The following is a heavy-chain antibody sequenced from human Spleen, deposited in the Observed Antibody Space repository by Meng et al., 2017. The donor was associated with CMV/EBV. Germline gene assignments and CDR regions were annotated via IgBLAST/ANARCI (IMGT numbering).Heavy chain of an antibody. CDR2: IYPGESET. CDR1: GYNFNNYW. J-gene: IGHJ4*02. Sequence: SGKGSGYNFNNYWIVWVRQMPGKALEWVGMIYPGESETRYSPAFQGQVTMSADKSISTAYLQWSSLKASDTAIYYCARHSGATDSDYWGQGTLVTVSS. CDR3: ARHSGATDSDY. V-gene: IGHV5-51*01. D-gene: IGHD3-10*01.